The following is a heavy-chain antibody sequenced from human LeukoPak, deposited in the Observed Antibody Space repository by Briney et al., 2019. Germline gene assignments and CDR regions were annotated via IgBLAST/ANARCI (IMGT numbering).Heavy chain of an antibody. Sequence: GGSLRLSCAASGCTFSSYAMSWVRQAPGKGLEWVSAISGSGGSTYYADSVKGRFTISRGNSKNTLYLQMNSLRAEDTAVYYCAKGAYDSSGSQDYWGQGTLVTVSS. CDR3: AKGAYDSSGSQDY. J-gene: IGHJ4*02. V-gene: IGHV3-23*01. CDR1: GCTFSSYA. D-gene: IGHD3-22*01. CDR2: ISGSGGST.